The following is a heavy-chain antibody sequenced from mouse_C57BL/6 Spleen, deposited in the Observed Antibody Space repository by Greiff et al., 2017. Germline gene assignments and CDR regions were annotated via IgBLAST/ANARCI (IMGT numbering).Heavy chain of an antibody. CDR3: ARSSSDAMDD. D-gene: IGHD3-2*02. CDR1: GYTFTSYW. CDR2: IDPSDSET. Sequence: VQLQQPGAELVRPGSSVKLSCKASGYTFTSYWMHWVKQRPIQGLEWIGNIDPSDSETHYNQKFKDKATLTVDKSSSTAYMQRSSLTSEDSAVYYCARSSSDAMDDWGQGTSVTVSS. V-gene: IGHV1-52*01. J-gene: IGHJ4*01.